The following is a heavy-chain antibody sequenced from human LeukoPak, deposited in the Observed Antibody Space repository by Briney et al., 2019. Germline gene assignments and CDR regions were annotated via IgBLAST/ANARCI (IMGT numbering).Heavy chain of an antibody. D-gene: IGHD3-10*01. CDR1: GFTFSSYA. V-gene: IGHV3-53*01. CDR2: IYSGGST. CDR3: AREYYYGSGSYEAYFDY. Sequence: GGSLRLSCAVSGFTFSSYAMSWVRQAPGKGLEWVSVIYSGGSTYYADSVKGRFTISRDNSKNTLYLQMNSLRAEDTAVYYCAREYYYGSGSYEAYFDYWGQGTLVTVST. J-gene: IGHJ4*02.